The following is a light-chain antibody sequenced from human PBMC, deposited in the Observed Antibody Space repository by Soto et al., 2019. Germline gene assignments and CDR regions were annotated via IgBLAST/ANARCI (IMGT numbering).Light chain of an antibody. V-gene: IGLV4-69*01. CDR3: QTWGTGIHYV. J-gene: IGLJ1*01. Sequence: QPVLTQSPSASASLGASVKLTCTLSSGHSSYAIAWHQQQPEKGPRYLMKLNSDGSHSKGDGIPERFSGSSSGAERYLTISGLPSEDEADYYCQTWGTGIHYVFGTGTKLTVL. CDR1: SGHSSYA. CDR2: LNSDGSH.